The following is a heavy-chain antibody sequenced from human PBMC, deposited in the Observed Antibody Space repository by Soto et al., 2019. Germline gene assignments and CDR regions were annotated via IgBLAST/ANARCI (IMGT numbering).Heavy chain of an antibody. CDR2: IYYSGST. D-gene: IGHD6-13*01. V-gene: IGHV4-59*01. CDR3: AREVSSSWYNWFGP. J-gene: IGHJ5*02. Sequence: SETLSLTCTVSGGSISSYYWSWIRQPPGKGLEWIGYIYYSGSTNYNPSLKSRVTISVDTSKNQFSLKLSSVTAADTAVYYCAREVSSSWYNWFGPWGQGTLVTVSS. CDR1: GGSISSYY.